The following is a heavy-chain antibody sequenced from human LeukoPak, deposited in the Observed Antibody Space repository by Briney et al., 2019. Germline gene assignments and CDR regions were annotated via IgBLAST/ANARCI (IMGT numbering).Heavy chain of an antibody. CDR1: GFTFSSYA. CDR2: ISYDGSNK. J-gene: IGHJ4*02. V-gene: IGHV3-30-3*01. Sequence: GGSLRLSCAASGFTFSSYAMHWVRQAPGKGLEWVAVISYDGSNKYYADSVKGRFTISRDNAKNSLYLQMNSLRAEDTAVYYCARARRSFDYWGQGTLVTVSS. CDR3: ARARRSFDY.